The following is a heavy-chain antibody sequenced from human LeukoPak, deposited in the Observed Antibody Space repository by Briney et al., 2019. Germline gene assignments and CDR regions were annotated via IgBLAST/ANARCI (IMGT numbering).Heavy chain of an antibody. CDR3: ARDGIAAAGPQGY. J-gene: IGHJ4*02. D-gene: IGHD6-13*01. Sequence: SVKVSCKASGGTFSSYAISWVRQAPGQGLEWMGGIIPIFGTANYAQKFQGRVTITTDESTSTAYMELSSLRSEDTAVYYCARDGIAAAGPQGYWGQGTLVTVSS. V-gene: IGHV1-69*05. CDR1: GGTFSSYA. CDR2: IIPIFGTA.